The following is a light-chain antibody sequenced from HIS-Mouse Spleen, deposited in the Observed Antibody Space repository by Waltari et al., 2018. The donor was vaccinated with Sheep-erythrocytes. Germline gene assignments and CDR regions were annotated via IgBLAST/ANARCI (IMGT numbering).Light chain of an antibody. J-gene: IGLJ3*02. Sequence: SYELTQPPSVSVSPGQTASITCSGDKLGDKYACWYPQKPGQSPVLVIYQDSKRPSGLPGRFSGSQSGNTATLTISGTQAMDEADYYCQAWDSSTAWVFGGGTKLTVL. CDR2: QDS. CDR3: QAWDSSTAWV. CDR1: KLGDKY. V-gene: IGLV3-1*01.